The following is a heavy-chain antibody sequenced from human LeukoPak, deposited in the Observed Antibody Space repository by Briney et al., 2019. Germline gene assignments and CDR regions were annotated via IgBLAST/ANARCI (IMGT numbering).Heavy chain of an antibody. J-gene: IGHJ4*02. CDR2: IYSGGKT. CDR1: GLTVSSND. V-gene: IGHV3-66*01. D-gene: IGHD3-10*01. Sequence: GRSLRLSCAASGLTVSSNDMTWVRQTPGKGLEWVSIIYSGGKTYYADSVKGRFTISRDNSKNTLYLQMNSLRAEDTAVFYCARDRPGDGYFDYWGQGTLVTVSS. CDR3: ARDRPGDGYFDY.